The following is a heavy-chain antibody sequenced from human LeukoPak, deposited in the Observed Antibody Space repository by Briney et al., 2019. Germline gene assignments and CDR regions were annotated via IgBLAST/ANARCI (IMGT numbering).Heavy chain of an antibody. V-gene: IGHV5-51*01. Sequence: GESLKISCKGSGYSFTSYWIGWVRQMPGKGLEWMGIIYPGDSDTRYSPSFQGQVTISAGKSISTAYLQWSSLKASDTAMYYCARSEQQLVNYYYYYGMDVWGQGTTVTVSS. CDR2: IYPGDSDT. D-gene: IGHD6-13*01. CDR3: ARSEQQLVNYYYYYGMDV. J-gene: IGHJ6*02. CDR1: GYSFTSYW.